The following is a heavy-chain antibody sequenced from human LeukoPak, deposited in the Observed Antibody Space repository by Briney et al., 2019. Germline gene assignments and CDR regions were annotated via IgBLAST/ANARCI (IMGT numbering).Heavy chain of an antibody. Sequence: SETLSLTCTVSGGSISSYYWSWIRQPPGKGLEWIGYIYYSGSTNYNPSLKSRVTISVDTSKNQFSLKLSSVTAADTAVYYCARQWTGDGPGYSNNWFDPWGQGTLVTVSS. J-gene: IGHJ5*02. CDR1: GGSISSYY. V-gene: IGHV4-59*08. D-gene: IGHD6-13*01. CDR3: ARQWTGDGPGYSNNWFDP. CDR2: IYYSGST.